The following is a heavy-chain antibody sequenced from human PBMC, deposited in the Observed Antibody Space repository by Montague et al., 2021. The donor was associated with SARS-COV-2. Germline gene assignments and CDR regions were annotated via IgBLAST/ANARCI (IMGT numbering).Heavy chain of an antibody. Sequence: TLSLTCAVSGVSLEGSSYHWTWICQRPGKGLEWVGYICYCGSVKYNPSLRSRLTLSVDTSKNQFSLNLSSVTAADTALYFCARDAVGGLGDWGQGTTVTVSS. V-gene: IGHV4-31*11. CDR2: ICYCGSV. D-gene: IGHD6-19*01. CDR3: ARDAVGGLGD. CDR1: GVSLEGSSYH. J-gene: IGHJ6*02.